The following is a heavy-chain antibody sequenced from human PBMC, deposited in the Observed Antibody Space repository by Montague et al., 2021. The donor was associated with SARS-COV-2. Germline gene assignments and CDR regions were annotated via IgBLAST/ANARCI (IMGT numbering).Heavy chain of an antibody. D-gene: IGHD3-10*01. V-gene: IGHV4-39*01. CDR1: GGSISSSSYY. Sequence: SETLSLTCTVSGGSISSSSYYWGWLRQPPGKGLEWIGSIYYSGSTYYNPSLKSRVTISVDTSKSQFSLKLSSVTAADTAVYYCARREDYYGSGSYPNWGQGTLVTVSS. J-gene: IGHJ4*02. CDR2: IYYSGST. CDR3: ARREDYYGSGSYPN.